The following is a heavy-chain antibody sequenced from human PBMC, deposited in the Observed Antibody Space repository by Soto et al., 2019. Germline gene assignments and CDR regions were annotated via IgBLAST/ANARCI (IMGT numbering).Heavy chain of an antibody. D-gene: IGHD1-26*01. Sequence: GGSVRLSCAAYGLKFSSYGMHWVRQAPGKGLEWVAVISYDGSKKYYADYLKGRFTRSRDNYKNTLYLQMNSRRAEETAVYYWASRTVGANNDYYGMDVWGQGTTVSVSS. CDR3: ASRTVGANNDYYGMDV. CDR1: GLKFSSYG. J-gene: IGHJ6*02. CDR2: ISYDGSKK. V-gene: IGHV3-30*03.